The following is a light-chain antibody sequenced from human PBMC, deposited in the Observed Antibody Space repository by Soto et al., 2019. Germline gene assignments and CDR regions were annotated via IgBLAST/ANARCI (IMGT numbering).Light chain of an antibody. CDR1: SSDVGGYNY. CDR2: DVS. CDR3: SSYTSNSTPVV. Sequence: QSALTQPASVSGSPGQSITISCTGTSSDVGGYNYVSWYQQHPGKAPKLMIYDVSNRPSGVSDRFSGSKSGNTASLTISGRQAEDEADYYCSSYTSNSTPVVFGGGTKLTVL. J-gene: IGLJ2*01. V-gene: IGLV2-14*01.